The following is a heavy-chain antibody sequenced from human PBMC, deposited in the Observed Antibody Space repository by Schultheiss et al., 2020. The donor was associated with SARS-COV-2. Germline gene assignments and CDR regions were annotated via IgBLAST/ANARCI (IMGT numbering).Heavy chain of an antibody. J-gene: IGHJ1*01. CDR3: AKDREVVPAAILHFQH. CDR1: GFTFSNAW. D-gene: IGHD2-2*02. V-gene: IGHV3-23*01. CDR2: ISGSGGST. Sequence: GGSLRLSCAASGFTFSNAWMNWVRQAPGKGLEWVSAISGSGGSTYYADSVKGRFTISRDNSKNTLYLQMNSLRAEDTAVYYCAKDREVVPAAILHFQHWGQGTLVTVSS.